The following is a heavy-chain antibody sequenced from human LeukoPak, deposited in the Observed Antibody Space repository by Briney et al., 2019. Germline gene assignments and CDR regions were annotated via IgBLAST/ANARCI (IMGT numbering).Heavy chain of an antibody. CDR3: ARDSSSGYYRFDH. Sequence: PSETLSLTCSVSGGSITNYFWNWIRQPPGKGLEWIGYIHYSGNTNYNPSLKSRVTISIDTSKNQFSLRLSSVTDADTAVYYCARDSSSGYYRFDHWGQGTLVTVSS. J-gene: IGHJ4*02. D-gene: IGHD3-22*01. V-gene: IGHV4-59*01. CDR1: GGSITNYF. CDR2: IHYSGNT.